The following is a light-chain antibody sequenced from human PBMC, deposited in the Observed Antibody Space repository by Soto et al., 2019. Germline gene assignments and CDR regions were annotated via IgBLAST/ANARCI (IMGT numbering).Light chain of an antibody. V-gene: IGLV2-14*01. J-gene: IGLJ1*01. Sequence: QSVLTQPASVSGSPGQSITISCTGTSSDVGGYNYVSWYQQHPGKAPKLMIYDVSNRPSGVSNRFSGSKSGNTASLTISGLQAEDGADYYCSSYTSSSTIYVFGTGTKVNVL. CDR3: SSYTSSSTIYV. CDR2: DVS. CDR1: SSDVGGYNY.